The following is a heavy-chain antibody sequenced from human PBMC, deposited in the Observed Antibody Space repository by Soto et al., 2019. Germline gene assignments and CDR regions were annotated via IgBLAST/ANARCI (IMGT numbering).Heavy chain of an antibody. J-gene: IGHJ5*02. CDR1: GGTFSSYA. V-gene: IGHV1-69*01. CDR3: ATQNVDTAMATGYNWFDP. Sequence: SVKVSFNASGGTFSSYAISLVRQAPGQGIEWMGGIIPVFGTANYAQKFQGRVTITADESTSTAYMELSSLRSEDTAVYYCATQNVDTAMATGYNWFDPWGQGTLVTVSS. CDR2: IIPVFGTA. D-gene: IGHD5-18*01.